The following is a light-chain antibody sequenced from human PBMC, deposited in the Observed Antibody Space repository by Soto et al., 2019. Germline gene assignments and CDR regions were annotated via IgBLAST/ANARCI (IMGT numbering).Light chain of an antibody. V-gene: IGLV1-44*01. J-gene: IGLJ3*02. CDR2: SNN. CDR1: SSNIGSNT. Sequence: QSVLTQPPSASGTPGQRVTISCSGSSSNIGSNTVNWYQQLPGTAPKLLIYSNNQRSSGVPDRFSGSKSGTSASLAISVLQSEDEAYYYCAAWDDSLNGWVFGGGTKLTVL. CDR3: AAWDDSLNGWV.